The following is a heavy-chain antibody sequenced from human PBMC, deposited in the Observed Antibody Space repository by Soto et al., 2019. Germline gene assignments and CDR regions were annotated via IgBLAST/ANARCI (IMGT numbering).Heavy chain of an antibody. CDR1: GGAVRIRIYH. Sequence: NPSETLSLTCNFSGGAVRIRIYHWGWVDQPPGKVLQWIGSVYYSGSTYYNPSLESRVTISVDKSKNQFSLKLMSLSAADTAVYYCGRLEGLATISYYFDYWGQGALVTVSS. J-gene: IGHJ4*02. V-gene: IGHV4-39*01. CDR2: VYYSGST. D-gene: IGHD3-9*01. CDR3: GRLEGLATISYYFDY.